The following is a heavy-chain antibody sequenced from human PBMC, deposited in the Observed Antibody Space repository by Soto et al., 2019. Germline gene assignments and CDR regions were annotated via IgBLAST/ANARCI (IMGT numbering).Heavy chain of an antibody. CDR1: GHFMGAGGYY. J-gene: IGHJ5*02. CDR2: FYSSGSI. Sequence: PSETLSLTCFVSGHFMGAGGYYWSWIRHHPGKGLEWIGSFYSSGSIIYNPSLRSRVSITGDMSTNQFSMSLTSVTAADTARYYCARMYSSGSGWFHPWGQGTLVTVSS. D-gene: IGHD6-19*01. CDR3: ARMYSSGSGWFHP. V-gene: IGHV4-31*03.